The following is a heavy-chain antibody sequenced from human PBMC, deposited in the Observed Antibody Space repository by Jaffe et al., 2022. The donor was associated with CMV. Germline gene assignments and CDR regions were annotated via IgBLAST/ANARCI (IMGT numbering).Heavy chain of an antibody. D-gene: IGHD3-22*01. V-gene: IGHV4-39*01. CDR2: IYYSGST. J-gene: IGHJ5*02. CDR3: ASNYYDSSGYYDGWFDP. Sequence: QLQLQESGPGLVKPSETLSLTCTVSGGSISSSSYYWGWIRQPPGKGLEWIGSIYYSGSTYYNPSLKSRVTISVDTSKNQFSLKLSSVTAADTAVYYCASNYYDSSGYYDGWFDPWGQGTLVTVSS. CDR1: GGSISSSSYY.